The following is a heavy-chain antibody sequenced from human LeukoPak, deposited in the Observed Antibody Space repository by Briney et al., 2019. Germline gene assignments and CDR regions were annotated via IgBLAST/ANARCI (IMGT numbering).Heavy chain of an antibody. D-gene: IGHD1-1*01. CDR1: GYSCTSYD. J-gene: IGHJ4*02. CDR3: ARVWLDWNDGPFDY. Sequence: ASVKVSCKGSGYSCTSYDINWGRQATGQGLERVGWTIPNSDSTGYAQKFQARVTITTNTSISTAYMALSTLRSEDTAVYYCARVWLDWNDGPFDYWGQGTLVTVSS. V-gene: IGHV1-8*03. CDR2: TIPNSDST.